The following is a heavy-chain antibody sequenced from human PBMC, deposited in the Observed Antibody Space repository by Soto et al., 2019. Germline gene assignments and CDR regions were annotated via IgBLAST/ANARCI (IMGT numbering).Heavy chain of an antibody. CDR1: GFTFSSYS. V-gene: IGHV3-21*01. CDR2: ISSSSSYI. CDR3: AREGVVDYGDAFDI. J-gene: IGHJ3*02. D-gene: IGHD2-15*01. Sequence: GGSLRLSCAVSGFTFSSYSMNWVRQAPGKGLEWVSSISSSSSYIYYADSVKGRFTISRDNAKNSLYLQMNSLRAEDTAVYYCAREGVVDYGDAFDIWGQGTMVTVSS.